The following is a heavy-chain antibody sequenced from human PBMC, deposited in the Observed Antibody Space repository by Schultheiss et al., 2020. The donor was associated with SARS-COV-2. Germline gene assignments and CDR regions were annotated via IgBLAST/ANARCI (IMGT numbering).Heavy chain of an antibody. CDR2: IYYSGST. CDR1: GGSISSYY. D-gene: IGHD6-13*01. Sequence: SETLSLTCTVSGGSISSYYWSWIRQPPGKGLEWIGYIYYSGSTNYNPSLKSRVTISVDTSKNQFSLKLSSVTAADTAVYYCARGSYSSSWYIDYWGQGTLVTVSS. CDR3: ARGSYSSSWYIDY. J-gene: IGHJ4*02. V-gene: IGHV4-59*01.